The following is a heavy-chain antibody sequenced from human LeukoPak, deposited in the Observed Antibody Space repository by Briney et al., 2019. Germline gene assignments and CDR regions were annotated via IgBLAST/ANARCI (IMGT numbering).Heavy chain of an antibody. CDR3: AKEPYGDYVYWFDP. J-gene: IGHJ5*02. V-gene: IGHV3-23*01. CDR1: GFTFSSYA. D-gene: IGHD4-17*01. Sequence: GGSLRLSCAASGFTFSSYAMNWVRQAPGKGLEWVSSISGSGGRTYYADSVKGRFTISRDNSKNTLYLQMNSLRAEDTAVYYCAKEPYGDYVYWFDPWGQGTLVTVSS. CDR2: ISGSGGRT.